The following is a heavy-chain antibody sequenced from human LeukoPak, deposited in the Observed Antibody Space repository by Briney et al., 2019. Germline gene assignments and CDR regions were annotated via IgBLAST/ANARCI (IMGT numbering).Heavy chain of an antibody. D-gene: IGHD3-16*01. Sequence: SETLSLTCAVYGGSFSGYYWSWIRQPPGKGLEWIGSIYDSGSTYYDPSLKSRVTISVDTSKNQFSLKLNSVTAADTAVYYCARHYGPWGQGTLVTVSS. CDR2: IYDSGST. J-gene: IGHJ5*02. CDR3: ARHYGP. CDR1: GGSFSGYY. V-gene: IGHV4-34*01.